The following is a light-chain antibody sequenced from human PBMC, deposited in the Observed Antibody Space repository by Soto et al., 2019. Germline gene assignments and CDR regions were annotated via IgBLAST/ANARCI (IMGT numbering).Light chain of an antibody. CDR2: GAS. CDR1: QSITNNY. Sequence: EIVLTQSPGTLSLSPGERATLSRRASQSITNNYLAWYQQKPGRAHRLLIYGASSRATGITDRFSGSGSGTDFTLTISRLEPEDFAMYYCQQYGYLVTFGGGTKVEIK. J-gene: IGKJ4*01. V-gene: IGKV3-20*01. CDR3: QQYGYLVT.